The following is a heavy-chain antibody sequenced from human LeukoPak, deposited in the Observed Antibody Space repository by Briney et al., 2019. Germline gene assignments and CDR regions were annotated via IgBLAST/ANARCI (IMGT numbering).Heavy chain of an antibody. CDR3: ARDARYFDWAIPPSGWFDP. J-gene: IGHJ5*02. CDR1: GYTFTGYY. CDR2: INPNSGGT. D-gene: IGHD3-9*01. V-gene: IGHV1-2*02. Sequence: GASVKVSCKASGYTFTGYYMHWVRQAPGQGLEWMGWINPNSGGTNYAQKFQGRVTMTRDTSISTAYMELSRLRSDDTAVYYCARDARYFDWAIPPSGWFDPWGQGTLVTVSS.